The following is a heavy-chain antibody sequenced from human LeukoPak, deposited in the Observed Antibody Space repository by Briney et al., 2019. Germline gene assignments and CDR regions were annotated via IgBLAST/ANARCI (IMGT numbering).Heavy chain of an antibody. CDR3: GKGLYHDYSGIGDY. V-gene: IGHV3-23*01. J-gene: IGHJ4*02. CDR2: VSASGGNT. Sequence: GGSLRLSCAASGFTFSSYAMSWVRQAPGKGLEWVSAVSASGGNTYSADSVKGRFTISRDNSKNTLYLQVNSLRAEDTAVYYCGKGLYHDYSGIGDYWGQGTLVTVSS. CDR1: GFTFSSYA. D-gene: IGHD3-16*01.